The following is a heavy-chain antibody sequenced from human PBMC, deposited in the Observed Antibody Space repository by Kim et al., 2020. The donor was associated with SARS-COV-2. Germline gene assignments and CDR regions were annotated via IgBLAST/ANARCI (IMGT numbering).Heavy chain of an antibody. Sequence: SETLSLTCTVSGDSISSGTYYWGWIRQPPGKGLEWIGNIYYSGSTYYNPSLKGRVTISVDTSKNQFSLKLTSVTAADTAVYYCARQSGYSSSWYGYWGQGTLVTVSS. CDR1: GDSISSGTYY. CDR3: ARQSGYSSSWYGY. D-gene: IGHD6-13*01. V-gene: IGHV4-39*01. CDR2: IYYSGST. J-gene: IGHJ4*02.